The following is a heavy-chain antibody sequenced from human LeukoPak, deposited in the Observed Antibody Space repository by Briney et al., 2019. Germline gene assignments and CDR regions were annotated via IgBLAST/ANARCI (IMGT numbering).Heavy chain of an antibody. Sequence: GGSLRLSCAASGFAVSSNYMSWVRQAPGKGLEWVSVIYSGGSTYYADSVKGRFTISRDNSKNTLYLQMNSLRAEDTAVYYCARVLYSYGLEYFDYWGQGTLVTVSS. J-gene: IGHJ4*02. CDR1: GFAVSSNY. D-gene: IGHD5-18*01. CDR2: IYSGGST. V-gene: IGHV3-66*02. CDR3: ARVLYSYGLEYFDY.